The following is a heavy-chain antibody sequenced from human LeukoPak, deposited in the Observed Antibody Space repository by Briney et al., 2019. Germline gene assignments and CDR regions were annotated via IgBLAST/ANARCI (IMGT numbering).Heavy chain of an antibody. Sequence: GSLRLSCSASRFTFSSYPISSVRQTPGKGLEWVSPISGSGCITYCADFVKGRFNISRYNSKNTLYLEMNSLRAEDTAVYYCAKDGYFYDSSGYYTYYFDYWGQGTLVTVSS. CDR2: ISGSGCIT. CDR3: AKDGYFYDSSGYYTYYFDY. J-gene: IGHJ4*02. CDR1: RFTFSSYP. V-gene: IGHV3-23*01. D-gene: IGHD3-22*01.